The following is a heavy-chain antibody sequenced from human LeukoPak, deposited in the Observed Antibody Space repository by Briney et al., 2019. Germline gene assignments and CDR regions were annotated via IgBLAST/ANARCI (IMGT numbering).Heavy chain of an antibody. CDR2: INHSGST. V-gene: IGHV4-34*01. Sequence: PSETLSLTCAVYGGSFSGYYWSWIRQPPGKGLEWIGEINHSGSTNYNPSLKSRVTISVDTSKNQFSLKLSSVTAADTAVYYCARWGTYASTSNWFDPWGQGILVTVSS. CDR3: ARWGTYASTSNWFDP. D-gene: IGHD2-2*01. CDR1: GGSFSGYY. J-gene: IGHJ5*02.